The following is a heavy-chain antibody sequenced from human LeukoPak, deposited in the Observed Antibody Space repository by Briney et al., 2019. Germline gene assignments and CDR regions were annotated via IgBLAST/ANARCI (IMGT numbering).Heavy chain of an antibody. D-gene: IGHD3-22*01. CDR3: AKDPSPIPAYYYDSSGFGY. Sequence: GGSLRLSCAASGFTFSSYALSWVRQAPGKGLEWVSAISGSGGSTYYADSVKGRFTISRDNSKNTLYLQMNSLRAEDTAVYYCAKDPSPIPAYYYDSSGFGYWGQGTLVTVSS. J-gene: IGHJ4*02. CDR1: GFTFSSYA. V-gene: IGHV3-23*01. CDR2: ISGSGGST.